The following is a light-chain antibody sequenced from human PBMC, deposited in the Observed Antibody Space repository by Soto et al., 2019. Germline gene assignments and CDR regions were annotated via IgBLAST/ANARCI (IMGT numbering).Light chain of an antibody. Sequence: QSALTQPASVSGSPGRSVTISCTGTSTDVGDFNYVSWYQHLPGRAPKLIIYDVSTRPSGISYRFSASKSGRTASLTISGLQAEDEADYYCSSYSSITTHVVFGGGTKLTVL. J-gene: IGLJ2*01. CDR1: STDVGDFNY. V-gene: IGLV2-14*03. CDR3: SSYSSITTHVV. CDR2: DVS.